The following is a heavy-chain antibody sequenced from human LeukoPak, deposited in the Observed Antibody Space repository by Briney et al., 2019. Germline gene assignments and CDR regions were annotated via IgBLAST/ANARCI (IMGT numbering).Heavy chain of an antibody. CDR3: ARDRRSISSGEA. D-gene: IGHD6-6*01. J-gene: IGHJ5*02. CDR1: SGSISNYY. V-gene: IGHV4-59*01. Sequence: PSETLSLTCTVSSGSISNYYWSWLRQPPGKELEWIGCIYYSGSTSYNPSLESRVTISVDTSKNQFSLRLTSVTAADTAVYYCARDRRSISSGEAWGPGTLVTVSS. CDR2: IYYSGST.